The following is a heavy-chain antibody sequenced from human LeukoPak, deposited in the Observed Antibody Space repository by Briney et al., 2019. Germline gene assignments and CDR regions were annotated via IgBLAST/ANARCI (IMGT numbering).Heavy chain of an antibody. CDR2: ISSRGSPT. D-gene: IGHD6-13*01. J-gene: IGHJ5*01. CDR1: GLAFSDSL. V-gene: IGHV3-11*01. Sequence: AGGSLRLSCAASGLAFSDSLMSWIRQAPGKGLEWVSFISSRGSPTVYADSVKGRFTISRDNAKNSLYLQMNSLRVEDTAVYYCAGSSSWFDYWGRGTLVTVSS. CDR3: AGSSSWFDY.